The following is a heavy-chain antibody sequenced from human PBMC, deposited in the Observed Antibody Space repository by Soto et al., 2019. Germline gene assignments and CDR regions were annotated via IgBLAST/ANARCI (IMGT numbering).Heavy chain of an antibody. J-gene: IGHJ6*02. CDR3: ARDAHIVLMVSPTDYGMEV. D-gene: IGHD2-8*01. V-gene: IGHV4-38-2*02. CDR2: IYHSGST. CDR1: GYSISSGYY. Sequence: PSETLSLTCAVSGYSISSGYYWGWIRQPPGKGLEWIGSIYHSGSTYYNPSLKSRVTISVDTSKNQFSLKLSSVTAADTAVYYCARDAHIVLMVSPTDYGMEVWGQGTTVKVSS.